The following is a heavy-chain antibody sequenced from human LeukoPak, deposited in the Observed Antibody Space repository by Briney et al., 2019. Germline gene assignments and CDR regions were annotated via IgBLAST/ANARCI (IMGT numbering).Heavy chain of an antibody. Sequence: TSETLSLTCTVSGGSISSYYWSWIRQPPGKGLEGIGYIYYSGSTNYNPSLKSRVTISVDTSKNQFSLKLSSVTAADTAVYYCARDQGYCSSTSCHISWFDPWGQGTLVTVSS. CDR2: IYYSGST. CDR3: ARDQGYCSSTSCHISWFDP. D-gene: IGHD2-2*01. CDR1: GGSISSYY. J-gene: IGHJ5*02. V-gene: IGHV4-59*01.